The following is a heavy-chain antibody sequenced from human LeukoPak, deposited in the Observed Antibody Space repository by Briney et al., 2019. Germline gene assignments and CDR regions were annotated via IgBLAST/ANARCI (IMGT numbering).Heavy chain of an antibody. CDR3: ARAVGSTLLGYYYYYMDV. CDR2: TYYRSKWYN. J-gene: IGHJ6*03. CDR1: GDSVSSNSTA. V-gene: IGHV6-1*01. D-gene: IGHD2-15*01. Sequence: SQTLSLTCAISGDSVSSNSTAWNCIRPSPSRGLEWLGSTYYRSKWYNDYAVSVKSRITINPDTTKNQFSLQLNSVTPEDTAVYYCARAVGSTLLGYYYYYMDVWGKGTTVTVSS.